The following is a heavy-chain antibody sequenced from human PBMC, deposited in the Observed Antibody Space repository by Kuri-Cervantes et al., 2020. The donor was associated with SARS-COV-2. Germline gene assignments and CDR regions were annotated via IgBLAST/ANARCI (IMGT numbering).Heavy chain of an antibody. CDR3: VKSLRFLEWLPLDY. V-gene: IGHV4-39*01. D-gene: IGHD3-3*01. Sequence: SETLSLTCTVPGGSISSTNFYWGWIRQPPGKGPEWIATMYNSGTTHYNASLKSRVTISVDTSKNQFSLNLGSVTAADTAVYYCVKSLRFLEWLPLDYWGQGTLVTVSS. CDR2: MYNSGTT. J-gene: IGHJ4*02. CDR1: GGSISSTNFY.